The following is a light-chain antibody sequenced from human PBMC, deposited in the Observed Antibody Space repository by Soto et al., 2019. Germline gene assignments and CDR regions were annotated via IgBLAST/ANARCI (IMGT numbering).Light chain of an antibody. CDR3: MQATQFPIT. J-gene: IGKJ5*01. CDR1: QSLVPSDGNTY. CDR2: KIS. V-gene: IGKV2-24*01. Sequence: DIVMTQTPLSSPVTLGQPASISCRSSQSLVPSDGNTYLSWLQQRPGQPPRLLISKISDRFSGVPDRFSGSGAGTDFPLITSRVEAEDVGVYYCMQATQFPITFGQGTRLEVK.